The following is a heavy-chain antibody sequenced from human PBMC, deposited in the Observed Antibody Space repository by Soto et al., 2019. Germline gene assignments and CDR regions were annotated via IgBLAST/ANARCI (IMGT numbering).Heavy chain of an antibody. J-gene: IGHJ6*02. CDR2: INSDGSST. V-gene: IGHV3-74*01. CDR3: AREKSFDWLFGFYGMDV. CDR1: GFTFSSYW. Sequence: GSLRLSCAASGFTFSSYWMHWVRQAPGKGLVWVSRINSDGSSTSYADSVKGRFTISRDNAKNTLYLQMNSLRAEDTAVYYCAREKSFDWLFGFYGMDVWGQGTTVTVSS. D-gene: IGHD3-9*01.